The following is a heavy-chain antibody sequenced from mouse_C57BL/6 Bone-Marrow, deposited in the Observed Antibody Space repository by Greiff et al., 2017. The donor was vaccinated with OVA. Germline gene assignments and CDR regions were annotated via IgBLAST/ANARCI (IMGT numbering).Heavy chain of an antibody. CDR1: GYTFTSYW. CDR3: ARRDFGPYYFDY. V-gene: IGHV1-64*01. CDR2: IHPNSGST. Sequence: VQLQQPGAELVKPGASVKLSCKASGYTFTSYWMHWVKQRPGQGLEWIGMIHPNSGSTNYNEKFKSKATLTVDKSSSTAYMQLSSLTSEDSAVYYCARRDFGPYYFDYWGQGTTLTVSS. J-gene: IGHJ2*01. D-gene: IGHD3-3*01.